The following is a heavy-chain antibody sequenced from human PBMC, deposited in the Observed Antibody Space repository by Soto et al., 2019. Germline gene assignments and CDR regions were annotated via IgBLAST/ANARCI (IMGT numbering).Heavy chain of an antibody. J-gene: IGHJ4*02. V-gene: IGHV4-30-4*01. Sequence: QVQLQESGPGLVKPSQTLSLTCTVSGGSISSGDYYWNWIRQPPGKGLEWIGYIYYSGSTYYNPSLERRVTVSVDTSTPQFSLKLSSVTAAHTAVYYSARDSYDSSGSSGYSFDYWGQGTLVTVSS. CDR1: GGSISSGDYY. D-gene: IGHD3-22*01. CDR2: IYYSGST. CDR3: ARDSYDSSGSSGYSFDY.